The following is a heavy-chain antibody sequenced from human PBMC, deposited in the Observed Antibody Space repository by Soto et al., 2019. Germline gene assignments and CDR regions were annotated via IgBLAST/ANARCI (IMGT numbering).Heavy chain of an antibody. CDR3: ARSIVVLVATDAFDI. J-gene: IGHJ3*02. V-gene: IGHV1-69*06. D-gene: IGHD2-15*01. CDR1: GGTFSSYA. Sequence: SVKVSCKASGGTFSSYAISWVRQAPGQGLEWMGGIIPIFGTANYAQKFQGRVTITADKSTSTAYMELSSLRPEDTAVYYCARSIVVLVATDAFDIWGQGTRVTFS. CDR2: IIPIFGTA.